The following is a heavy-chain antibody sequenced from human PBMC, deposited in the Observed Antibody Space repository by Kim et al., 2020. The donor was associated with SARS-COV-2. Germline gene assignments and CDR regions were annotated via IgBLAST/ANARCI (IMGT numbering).Heavy chain of an antibody. CDR1: GGSFSGYY. V-gene: IGHV4-34*01. D-gene: IGHD3-10*01. Sequence: SETLSLTCAVYGGSFSGYYWSWIRQPPGKGLEWIGEINHSGSTNYNPSLKSRVTISVDTSKNQFSLKLSSVTAADTAVYYCARARGPQSRFGEYGMDVWGQGTTVTVSS. J-gene: IGHJ6*02. CDR2: INHSGST. CDR3: ARARGPQSRFGEYGMDV.